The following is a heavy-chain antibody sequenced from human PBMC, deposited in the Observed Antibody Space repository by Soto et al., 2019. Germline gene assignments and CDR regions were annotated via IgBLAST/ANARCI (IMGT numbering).Heavy chain of an antibody. CDR3: AKGPDIVATIGWFDP. V-gene: IGHV3-30*18. D-gene: IGHD5-12*01. Sequence: QVQLVESGGGVVQPGRSLRLSCAASGFTFSSYGMHWVRQAPGKGLEWVAVISYDGSNKYYADSVKGRFTNSRDNSKNTLYLQMNSLRAEDTAVYYCAKGPDIVATIGWFDPWGQGTLVTVSS. CDR1: GFTFSSYG. CDR2: ISYDGSNK. J-gene: IGHJ5*02.